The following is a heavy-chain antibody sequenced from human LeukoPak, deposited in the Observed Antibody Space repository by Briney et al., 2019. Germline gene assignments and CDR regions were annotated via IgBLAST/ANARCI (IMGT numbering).Heavy chain of an antibody. Sequence: PSQTLSLTCTVSGVSITSGDYYWSWIRQPPGKGLEWIGSIYYSGSTYYNPSLKSRVTISVDTSRNQFSLKLSSVTAADTAVYYCAREKLGIDYWGQGTLVTVSS. D-gene: IGHD7-27*01. J-gene: IGHJ4*02. CDR1: GVSITSGDYY. CDR3: AREKLGIDY. CDR2: IYYSGST. V-gene: IGHV4-39*02.